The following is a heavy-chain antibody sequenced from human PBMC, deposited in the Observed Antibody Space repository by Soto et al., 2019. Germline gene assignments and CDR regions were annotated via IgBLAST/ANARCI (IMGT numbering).Heavy chain of an antibody. D-gene: IGHD4-17*01. Sequence: GESLKISCKGSGYSFTSYWISWVRQMPGKGLEWMGRIDPSDSYTNYSPSFQGHVTISADKSISTAYLQWSSLKASDTAMYYCARPTTVNVDYYYGMDVWGQGTTVTVS. CDR1: GYSFTSYW. CDR2: IDPSDSYT. J-gene: IGHJ6*02. CDR3: ARPTTVNVDYYYGMDV. V-gene: IGHV5-10-1*01.